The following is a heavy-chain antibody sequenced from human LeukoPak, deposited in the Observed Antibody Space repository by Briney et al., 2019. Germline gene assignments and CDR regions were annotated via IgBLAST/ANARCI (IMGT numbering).Heavy chain of an antibody. J-gene: IGHJ4*02. CDR3: ARGMVATN. Sequence: SETLSLTCTVSGYSISSGYYWGWIRQPPGKGLEWIGSIYHSGSTYYNPSLKSRVTISVDTSKNQFSLKLSSVTAADTAVYYCARGMVATNWGQGTLVTVSS. CDR1: GYSISSGYY. D-gene: IGHD5-12*01. CDR2: IYHSGST. V-gene: IGHV4-38-2*02.